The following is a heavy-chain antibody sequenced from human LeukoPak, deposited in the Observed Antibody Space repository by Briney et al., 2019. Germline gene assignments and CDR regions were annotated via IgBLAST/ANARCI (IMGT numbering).Heavy chain of an antibody. CDR1: GDSITSSNYH. Sequence: PSETLSLTCTVSGDSITSSNYHWAWIRQPPGKGLEWIGSILYSGTTYYSSSLKSRVTMSVDPSKNQFSLNLSSVTAADTAVYYCAPPPYYYEANGYSVAWGQGTLVTVSS. D-gene: IGHD3-22*01. CDR2: ILYSGTT. CDR3: APPPYYYEANGYSVA. V-gene: IGHV4-39*07. J-gene: IGHJ5*02.